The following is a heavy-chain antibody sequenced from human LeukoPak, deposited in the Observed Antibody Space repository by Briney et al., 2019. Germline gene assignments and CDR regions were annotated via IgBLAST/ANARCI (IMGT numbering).Heavy chain of an antibody. D-gene: IGHD3-10*01. Sequence: GGSLRLSCAASAFTFNNYAMSWVRQVPGKGLEWVSVISGSGGATYYADSVKGRFTISRDNSKDTLYLQLNSLRAEDTAVYYCASEIRPNDYWGQGTLVTVSS. CDR3: ASEIRPNDY. CDR2: ISGSGGAT. V-gene: IGHV3-23*01. CDR1: AFTFNNYA. J-gene: IGHJ4*02.